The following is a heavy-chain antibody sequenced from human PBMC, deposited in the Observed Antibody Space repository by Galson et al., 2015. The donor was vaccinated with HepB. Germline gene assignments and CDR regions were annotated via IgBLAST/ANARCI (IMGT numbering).Heavy chain of an antibody. V-gene: IGHV3-64D*06. CDR2: ISSNGGST. Sequence: SLRLSCAASGLTFSSYAMHWVRQAPGKGLEYVSAISSNGGSTYYADSVKGRFTISRDNSKNTLYLQMSSLRAEDTAVYYCVKDVNIVVVPAVLFDIWGQGTMVTVSS. CDR3: VKDVNIVVVPAVLFDI. D-gene: IGHD2-2*01. J-gene: IGHJ3*02. CDR1: GLTFSSYA.